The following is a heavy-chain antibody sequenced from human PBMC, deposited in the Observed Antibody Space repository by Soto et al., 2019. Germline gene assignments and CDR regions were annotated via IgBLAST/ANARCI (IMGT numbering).Heavy chain of an antibody. CDR3: AYGSSSAWFDY. D-gene: IGHD6-25*01. V-gene: IGHV4-39*01. J-gene: IGHJ4*02. Sequence: SETLSLTCSVSGDSMRGYHFYWGWIRQAPGKGLEWIGSAYFSGGNTYYSPSLKSRVSISVDTSKNEFSLRLTSLTAADTAVYLCAYGSSSAWFDYWGQGTLVTVSS. CDR2: AYFSGGNT. CDR1: GDSMRGYHFY.